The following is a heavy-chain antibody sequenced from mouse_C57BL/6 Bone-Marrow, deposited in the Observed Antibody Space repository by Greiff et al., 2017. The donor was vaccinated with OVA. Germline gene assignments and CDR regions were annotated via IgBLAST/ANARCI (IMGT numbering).Heavy chain of an antibody. CDR1: GYTFTSYW. Sequence: VQLQQPGAELVKPGASVKLSCKASGYTFTSYWMQWVKQRPGQGLEWIGEIDPSDSYTNYNQKFKGKATLTVDTSSSTAYMQLSSLTSEDSAVYYCARRIRWYFEVWGTGTTVTVSS. J-gene: IGHJ1*03. V-gene: IGHV1-50*01. CDR2: IDPSDSYT. CDR3: ARRIRWYFEV.